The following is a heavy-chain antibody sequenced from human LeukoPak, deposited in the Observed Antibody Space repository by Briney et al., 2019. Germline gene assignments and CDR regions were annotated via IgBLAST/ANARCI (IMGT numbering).Heavy chain of an antibody. CDR1: GFSFSTQE. V-gene: IGHV3-48*03. CDR2: ISSNSRTI. CDR3: ARGSYTGFDLYFDY. Sequence: GGSLRLSCATSGFSFSTQEMTWVRQAPGKGLEWVSYISSNSRTIYYADSVKGRFTISRDNTRNSVFLQLNSLRVEDTGFYYCARGSYTGFDLYFDYWGQGTLVTVSS. J-gene: IGHJ4*02. D-gene: IGHD5-12*01.